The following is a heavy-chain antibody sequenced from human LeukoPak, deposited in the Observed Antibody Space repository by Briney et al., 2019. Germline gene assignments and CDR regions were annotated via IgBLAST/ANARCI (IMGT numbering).Heavy chain of an antibody. D-gene: IGHD3-10*01. J-gene: IGHJ5*02. Sequence: ASVKVSCKASGYTFTGYYMHWVRQAPGQGLEWMGWINPNSGGTNYAQKFQGRVTMTRDTSISTVYMELSSLRYEDTAVYYCARDLMGLIRGVIGSDSWGQGTLVIVSS. CDR3: ARDLMGLIRGVIGSDS. V-gene: IGHV1-2*02. CDR1: GYTFTGYY. CDR2: INPNSGGT.